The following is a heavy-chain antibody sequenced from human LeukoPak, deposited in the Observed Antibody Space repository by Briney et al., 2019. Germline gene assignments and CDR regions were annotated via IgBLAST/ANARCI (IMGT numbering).Heavy chain of an antibody. V-gene: IGHV3-23*01. D-gene: IGHD3-16*01. Sequence: GGSLRLSCAASGFTFSSYAMSWVRQAPGKGLEWVSAISGSGGSTYYADSVKGRFTISRDNSKNTVYLQTNSLRADDTAVYYCAKDLAYDYVWGSYGGFDYWGQGTLVTVSS. CDR1: GFTFSSYA. CDR3: AKDLAYDYVWGSYGGFDY. CDR2: ISGSGGST. J-gene: IGHJ4*02.